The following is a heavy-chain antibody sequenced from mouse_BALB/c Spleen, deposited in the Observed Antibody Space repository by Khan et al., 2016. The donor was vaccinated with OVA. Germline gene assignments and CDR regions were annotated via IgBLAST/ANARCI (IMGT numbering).Heavy chain of an antibody. CDR2: IYPGTDNT. J-gene: IGHJ2*01. D-gene: IGHD3-2*02. CDR3: AREEALYYFDY. CDR1: GYIFTSYW. Sequence: QVQLKQSGAELVRPGASVKLSCKTSGYIFTSYWIHWVKQRSGQGLEWFARIYPGTDNTYYNEKLKDKVTLTADKSSSPVYMQLSSLKSEDSAVYCCAREEALYYFDYWGQGTTLTVSA. V-gene: IGHV1-76*01.